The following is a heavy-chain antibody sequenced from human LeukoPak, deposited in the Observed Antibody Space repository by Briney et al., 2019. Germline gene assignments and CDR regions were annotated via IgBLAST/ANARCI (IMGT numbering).Heavy chain of an antibody. CDR3: ARSGIGDDPFDI. V-gene: IGHV3-30*02. CDR2: IRYDGSNK. Sequence: PGGSLRLSCAASGFTFSSYSRNWVRQAPGKGLEWVAFIRYDGSNKYYADSVKGRFTISRDNSKNTLYLQMNSLRAEDTAVYYCARSGIGDDPFDIWGQGTMVTVSS. J-gene: IGHJ3*02. D-gene: IGHD3-10*01. CDR1: GFTFSSYS.